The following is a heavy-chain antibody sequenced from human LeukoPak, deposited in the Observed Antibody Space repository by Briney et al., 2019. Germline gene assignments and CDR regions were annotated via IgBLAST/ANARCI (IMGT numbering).Heavy chain of an antibody. J-gene: IGHJ3*02. V-gene: IGHV3-7*01. CDR2: MNPDGSEK. Sequence: GGSLRLSCAASGFTFSSYAMSWVRQAPGKGPQWVASMNPDGSEKYCEDSVKGRFTISRDNARKSMYLDMNSLRAEDTGVYYCATDSGYSTFDIWGQGTMVTVSS. CDR3: ATDSGYSTFDI. D-gene: IGHD5-12*01. CDR1: GFTFSSYA.